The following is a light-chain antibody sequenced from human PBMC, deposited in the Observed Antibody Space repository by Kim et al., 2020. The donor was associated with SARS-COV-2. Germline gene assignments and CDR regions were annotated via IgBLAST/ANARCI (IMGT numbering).Light chain of an antibody. J-gene: IGLJ3*02. CDR1: RSNIGSNP. Sequence: GQRVTVSCSGSRSNIGSNPLNWFQQVPGAAPKLFIYNDNQRPSGVPDRVSASKSGTSASLAIGGLQSEDEAHYYCAAWDYNLNGWVFGGGTQLTVL. V-gene: IGLV1-44*01. CDR3: AAWDYNLNGWV. CDR2: NDN.